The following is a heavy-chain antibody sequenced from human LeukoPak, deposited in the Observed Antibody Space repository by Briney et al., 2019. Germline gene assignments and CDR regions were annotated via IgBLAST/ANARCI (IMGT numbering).Heavy chain of an antibody. Sequence: KPSETLSLTCTVSGDSISSYYWSWMRQPPGKGLEWIGYIYTSGGTNYIPSLKGRVTISIDTSKNQFSLKLSSVTAADSAVYYCARLTRLSTSPDRYYLDYWGQGTLVTVPS. J-gene: IGHJ4*02. CDR3: ARLTRLSTSPDRYYLDY. CDR2: IYTSGGT. V-gene: IGHV4-4*09. CDR1: GDSISSYY. D-gene: IGHD6-6*01.